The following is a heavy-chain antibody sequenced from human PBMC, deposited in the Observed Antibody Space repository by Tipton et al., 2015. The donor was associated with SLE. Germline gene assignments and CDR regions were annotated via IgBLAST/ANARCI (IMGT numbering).Heavy chain of an antibody. D-gene: IGHD6-19*01. CDR1: GASISTSNW. V-gene: IGHV4-4*02. CDR2: IHHSGSA. CDR3: AKCSGWGNGWFFDY. Sequence: TLSLTCAVSGASISTSNWWSWVRQSPGKGLEWIGEIHHSGSANYNSSLKSRVTISVDTSKNQFSLKLSSVTAADTAVYYCAKCSGWGNGWFFDYWGQGTLVTVSS. J-gene: IGHJ4*02.